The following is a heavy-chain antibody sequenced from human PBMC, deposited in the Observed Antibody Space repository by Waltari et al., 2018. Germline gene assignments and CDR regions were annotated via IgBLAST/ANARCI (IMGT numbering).Heavy chain of an antibody. V-gene: IGHV4-34*01. CDR1: GGSFSGSY. J-gene: IGHJ6*03. Sequence: QVQLQQWGAGLLKPSETLSLTCTVYGGSFSGSYWTWIRQPPGKGREWMGESNHRGSTNYNPSLKSRVTISVDTSKNQFSLKLSSVTAADTAVYYCAISNYYYYMDVWGKGTTVTVSS. CDR2: SNHRGST. CDR3: AISNYYYYMDV.